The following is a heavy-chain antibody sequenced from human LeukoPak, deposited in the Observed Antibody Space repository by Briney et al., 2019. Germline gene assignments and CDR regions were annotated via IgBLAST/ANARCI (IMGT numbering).Heavy chain of an antibody. CDR2: INIYNDNT. V-gene: IGHV1-18*01. D-gene: IGHD5-12*01. CDR3: TRDLGQWLLQGIFFDY. Sequence: ASVKVSCKASGYTFSSYDFSWVRQAPGQGLEWMGWINIYNDNTNYAQKFQGRVTMTTDTSTSTAYMELRSLRSDDTAVYYCTRDLGQWLLQGIFFDYWGQGTLVTVSS. CDR1: GYTFSSYD. J-gene: IGHJ4*02.